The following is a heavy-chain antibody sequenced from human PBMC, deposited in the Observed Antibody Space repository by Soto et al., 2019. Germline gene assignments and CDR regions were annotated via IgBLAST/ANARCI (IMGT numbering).Heavy chain of an antibody. CDR3: ARRQMDVFRWELPYFDY. Sequence: SETLSLTCTVSGGSISSGDYYWSWIRQPPGKGLEWIGYIYYSGSTYYNPSLKSRVTISVDTSKNQFSLKLSSVTAADTAVYYCARRQMDVFRWELPYFDYWGQGTLVTVSS. J-gene: IGHJ4*02. D-gene: IGHD1-26*01. CDR2: IYYSGST. CDR1: GGSISSGDYY. V-gene: IGHV4-30-4*01.